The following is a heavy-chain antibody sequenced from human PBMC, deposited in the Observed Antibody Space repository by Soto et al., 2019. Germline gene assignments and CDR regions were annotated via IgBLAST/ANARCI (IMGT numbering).Heavy chain of an antibody. CDR2: ISGGGSST. CDR1: VLTFNNYA. J-gene: IGHJ4*02. V-gene: IGHV3-23*01. Sequence: GGSLRLSCAASVLTFNNYAMSWVRQAPGKGLEWVSSISGGGSSTYYADSVKGRFTISRDNSKNTLYLQMNSLRAEDTAVYYCAKVPGYDYVWGTYYYFDYWGLGALVTVSS. D-gene: IGHD3-16*01. CDR3: AKVPGYDYVWGTYYYFDY.